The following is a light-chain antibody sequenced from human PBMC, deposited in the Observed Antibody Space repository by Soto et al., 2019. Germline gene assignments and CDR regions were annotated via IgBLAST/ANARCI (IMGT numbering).Light chain of an antibody. J-gene: IGKJ1*01. Sequence: DIVMTQSPDSLAVSLGERATINCKSSQSVLYSSNNKNYLAWYQQKPGQPPKLLIYWASTRQSGVPDRFSGSGSGTDFTLTISSLQAEDAAVYYCQHYYGTPWTFGQGTKVEIK. CDR3: QHYYGTPWT. CDR2: WAS. CDR1: QSVLYSSNNKNY. V-gene: IGKV4-1*01.